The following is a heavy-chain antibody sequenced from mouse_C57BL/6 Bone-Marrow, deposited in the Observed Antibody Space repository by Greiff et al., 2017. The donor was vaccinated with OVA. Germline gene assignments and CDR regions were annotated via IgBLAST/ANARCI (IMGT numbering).Heavy chain of an antibody. CDR1: GFSLTSYG. D-gene: IGHD2-1*01. J-gene: IGHJ4*01. CDR3: ARQGYGNYNYAMDY. V-gene: IGHV2-6-1*01. CDR2: IWSDGST. Sequence: QVQLKESGPGLVAPSQSLSITCTVSGFSLTSYGVHWVRQPPGKGLEWLVVIWSDGSTTYNSALKSRLSISKDNSKSQVFLKMNSLQTDDTAMYYCARQGYGNYNYAMDYWGQGTSVTVSS.